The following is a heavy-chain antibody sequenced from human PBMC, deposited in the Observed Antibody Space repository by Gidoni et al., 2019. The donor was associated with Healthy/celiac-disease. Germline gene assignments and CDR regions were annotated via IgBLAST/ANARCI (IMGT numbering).Heavy chain of an antibody. CDR2: ISSSSSYT. CDR1: GFTFSDYY. J-gene: IGHJ4*02. V-gene: IGHV3-11*06. CDR3: ATDSSGYYGSVDY. Sequence: QVQLVETGGGLVKTGGSLSLSCAATGFTFSDYYMSWIRQAPGEGLEWVSYISSSSSYTNYADSVKARFTISRDNAKNSLYLQMNSLRAEDTAVYYCATDSSGYYGSVDYWGQGTLVTVSS. D-gene: IGHD3-22*01.